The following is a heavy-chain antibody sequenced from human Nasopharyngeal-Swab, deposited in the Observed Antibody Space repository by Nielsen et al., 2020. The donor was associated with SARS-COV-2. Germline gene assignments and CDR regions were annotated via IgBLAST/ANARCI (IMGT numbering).Heavy chain of an antibody. CDR1: GFTFDDYA. Sequence: SLKISCAASGFTFDDYAMHWVRQAPGKGLEWVSGISWNSGSTGYADSVKGRFTISRDNAKNSLYLQMNSLRAEDTALYYCAKDNGSGWYEFDYWGQGTLVTSPQ. CDR2: ISWNSGST. D-gene: IGHD6-19*01. CDR3: AKDNGSGWYEFDY. V-gene: IGHV3-9*01. J-gene: IGHJ4*02.